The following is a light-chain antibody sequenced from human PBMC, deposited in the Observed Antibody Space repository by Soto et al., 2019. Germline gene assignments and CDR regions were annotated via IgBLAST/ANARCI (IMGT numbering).Light chain of an antibody. CDR3: QQYDNLPPWT. CDR1: QSIGIN. Sequence: EIVMTQSPATLSVSPGERVTLSCRASQSIGINVAWYQQKPGQPPRRLIYGVSTRATGIPARFRGSGSGTEFTLTISSLQSEDSAVYHCQQYDNLPPWTFGKGTKVEIK. CDR2: GVS. J-gene: IGKJ1*01. V-gene: IGKV3-15*01.